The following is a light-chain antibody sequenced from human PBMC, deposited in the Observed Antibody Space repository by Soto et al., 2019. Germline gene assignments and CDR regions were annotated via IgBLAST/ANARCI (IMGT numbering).Light chain of an antibody. Sequence: EIVLAQSPGTLSLSPGERATLSCRASQSVSNSYLAWYQQKPGQAPGLLIYGASSRATGIPARFSGGGSGTDFTLTISRLEPEDFAVYYCQQYGSLPYTFGQGTKLEIK. CDR1: QSVSNSY. CDR2: GAS. CDR3: QQYGSLPYT. J-gene: IGKJ2*01. V-gene: IGKV3-20*01.